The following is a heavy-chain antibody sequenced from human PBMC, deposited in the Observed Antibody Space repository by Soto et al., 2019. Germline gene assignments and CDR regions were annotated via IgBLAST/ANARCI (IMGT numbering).Heavy chain of an antibody. CDR2: VSWNSDTI. CDR3: VKTQALRSYYNWFES. D-gene: IGHD3-10*01. J-gene: IGHJ5*01. CDR1: GFAFENYA. Sequence: GGSLRLSCAASGFAFENYAIHWVRQTPGTGLQWVSGVSWNSDTIDYADSVKGRFTISRDNAKNSVYLQMNSLRPEDTALYYCVKTQALRSYYNWFESWGQGTLVTVSS. V-gene: IGHV3-9*01.